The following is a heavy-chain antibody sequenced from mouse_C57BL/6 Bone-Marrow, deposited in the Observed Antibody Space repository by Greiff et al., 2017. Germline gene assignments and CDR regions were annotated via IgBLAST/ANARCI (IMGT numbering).Heavy chain of an antibody. D-gene: IGHD1-2*01. CDR2: IDPSDGNT. Sequence: QVQLQQSGAELVKPGASVKLSCKASGYTFTSYWMQWVKQRPGQSLEWIGEIDPSDGNTTSNQKFKGKATLTVSTSSSTAYMQLGGLTSADSAVYYCARGYYGPWAQGTLVTVSA. CDR3: ARGYYGP. V-gene: IGHV1-50*01. CDR1: GYTFTSYW. J-gene: IGHJ3*01.